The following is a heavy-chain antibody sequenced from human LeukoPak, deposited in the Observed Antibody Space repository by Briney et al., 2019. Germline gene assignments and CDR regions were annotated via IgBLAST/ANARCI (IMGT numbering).Heavy chain of an antibody. D-gene: IGHD4/OR15-4a*01. CDR1: GGSISTYY. Sequence: SGTLSLTCTVSGGSISTYYWNWIRQPAGKGLEWIGRVYTSGSTNYNPSLKSRVTMSVDTSKNQFSLKLSSVTAADTAMYYCARALNMAFDYWGQGTLVTVSS. CDR2: VYTSGST. V-gene: IGHV4-4*07. CDR3: ARALNMAFDY. J-gene: IGHJ4*02.